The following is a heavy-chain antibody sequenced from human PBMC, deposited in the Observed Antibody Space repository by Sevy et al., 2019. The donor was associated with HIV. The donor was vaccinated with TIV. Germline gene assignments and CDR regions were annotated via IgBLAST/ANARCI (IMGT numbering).Heavy chain of an antibody. CDR2: INHSGST. CDR1: GGSFSGYC. D-gene: IGHD2-2*02. CDR3: TRVPRYCSSTSCYTAGTGGYYYYGMDV. V-gene: IGHV4-34*01. J-gene: IGHJ6*02. Sequence: SETLSLTCAAYGGSFSGYCWSWIRQPPGKGLEWIGEINHSGSTNYNPSLKSRVTISVDTSKNQFSLKLSSVTAADTALYYCTRVPRYCSSTSCYTAGTGGYYYYGMDVWGQGTTVTVSS.